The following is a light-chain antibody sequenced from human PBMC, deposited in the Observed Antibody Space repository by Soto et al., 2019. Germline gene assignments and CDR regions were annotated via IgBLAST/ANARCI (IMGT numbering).Light chain of an antibody. J-gene: IGKJ1*01. CDR3: QQRSNWPT. CDR2: GAS. V-gene: IGKV3-11*01. Sequence: EIVMTQSPATLSVSPGERATLSCRASQSVRGNLAWYQQKPGQSPRLLIYGASSRATGIPVRFSGSGSGTDFTLTVSSLEPEDFAVYYCQQRSNWPTFGQGTKVDI. CDR1: QSVRGN.